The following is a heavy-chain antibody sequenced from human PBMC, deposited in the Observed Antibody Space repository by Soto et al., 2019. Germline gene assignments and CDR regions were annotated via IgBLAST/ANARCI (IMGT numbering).Heavy chain of an antibody. V-gene: IGHV1-8*01. J-gene: IGHJ4*02. CDR2: MNPNTGDT. D-gene: IGHD3-10*01. Sequence: GASVKVSCKASGYTFSNYDMNWVRQATGQGPEWIGWMNPNTGDTGYAQKFQGRVTMTRDFSTTTVYMELSSLRSEDTAVYYCAKVSRQGSGMDFDYWGQGTLVTVSS. CDR1: GYTFSNYD. CDR3: AKVSRQGSGMDFDY.